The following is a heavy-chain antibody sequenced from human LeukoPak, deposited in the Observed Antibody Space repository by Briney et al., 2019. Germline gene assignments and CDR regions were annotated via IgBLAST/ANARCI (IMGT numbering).Heavy chain of an antibody. CDR1: GFPFSTYA. Sequence: QPGGSLRLSCVASGFPFSTYAMNWVRQAPGKGLEWVSAITDSGDTTYYGDSMKGRFTVSRDNSKSTLYLQMNSLRVEDTAVYYCAKPQYTGNYWPFVYWGQGTLVTVSS. J-gene: IGHJ4*02. V-gene: IGHV3-23*01. CDR2: ITDSGDTT. D-gene: IGHD1-26*01. CDR3: AKPQYTGNYWPFVY.